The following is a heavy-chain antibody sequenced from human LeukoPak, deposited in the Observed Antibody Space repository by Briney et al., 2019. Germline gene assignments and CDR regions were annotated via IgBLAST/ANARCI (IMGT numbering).Heavy chain of an antibody. CDR3: AKVYSSGSWGGYFDY. J-gene: IGHJ4*02. D-gene: IGHD6-19*01. Sequence: GGSLRLSCAASRFTFSSYSMNWVRQAPGKGLEWVSAISGSGGSTYYADSVKGRFTISRDNSKNTLYLQMNSLRAEDTAVYYCAKVYSSGSWGGYFDYWGQGTLVTVSS. CDR2: ISGSGGST. V-gene: IGHV3-23*01. CDR1: RFTFSSYS.